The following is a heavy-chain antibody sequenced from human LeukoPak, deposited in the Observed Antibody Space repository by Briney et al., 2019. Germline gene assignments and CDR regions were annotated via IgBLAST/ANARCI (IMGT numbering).Heavy chain of an antibody. CDR2: ISGRTGRT. CDR3: AKALSAAHPRGYYYYMDV. V-gene: IGHV3-23*01. Sequence: GGTLRLSCAASGFTFNSYGMSWVRQAPGKGLEWVSSISGRTGRTYYADSVQGRFTVSRDNSKSTLYLQMNTLRAEDTAVYYCAKALSAAHPRGYYYYMDVWGKGTTVTISS. CDR1: GFTFNSYG. D-gene: IGHD2-2*01. J-gene: IGHJ6*03.